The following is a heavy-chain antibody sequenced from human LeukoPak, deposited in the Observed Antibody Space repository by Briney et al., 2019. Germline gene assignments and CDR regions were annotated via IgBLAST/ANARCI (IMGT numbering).Heavy chain of an antibody. CDR1: GGSLSRSSYY. CDR2: IYYSGRT. V-gene: IGHV4-39*01. J-gene: IGHJ4*02. Sequence: SETLSLTCSVSGGSLSRSSYYWGWIRQPPGKGLEWIGSIYYSGRTYYNPSLKSRVTISVDTSKNQFSLKLSSVTAADTGVDYCAGRGRRFDHWGQGTLVTVSS. CDR3: AGRGRRFDH.